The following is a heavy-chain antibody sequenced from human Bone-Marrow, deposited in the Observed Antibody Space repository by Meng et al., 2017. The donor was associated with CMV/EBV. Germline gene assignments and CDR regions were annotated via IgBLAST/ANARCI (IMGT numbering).Heavy chain of an antibody. Sequence: SETLSLTCAVYGGSFSGYYWSWIRQPPGKGLEWIGEINHSGSTNYNPSLKSRVTISVDTSKNQFSLKLSSVTAADTAVYYCASSPDDSSGYYPPNWFDLWGQGTLVTVS. D-gene: IGHD3-22*01. CDR1: GGSFSGYY. CDR2: INHSGST. CDR3: ASSPDDSSGYYPPNWFDL. V-gene: IGHV4-34*01. J-gene: IGHJ5*02.